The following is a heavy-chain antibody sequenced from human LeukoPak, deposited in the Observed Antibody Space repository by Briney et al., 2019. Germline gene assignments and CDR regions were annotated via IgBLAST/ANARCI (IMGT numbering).Heavy chain of an antibody. CDR3: AKDFYRLGEFDAFDN. J-gene: IGHJ3*02. V-gene: IGHV1-18*01. D-gene: IGHD3-16*01. CDR2: ISAYNGNT. Sequence: GESLKISCKGSGYSFTSYGISWVRQAPGQGLEWMGWISAYNGNTNYAQKLQGRVTMTTDTSTSTAYMELRSLRSDDTALYYCAKDFYRLGEFDAFDNWGQGTMVTVSS. CDR1: GYSFTSYG.